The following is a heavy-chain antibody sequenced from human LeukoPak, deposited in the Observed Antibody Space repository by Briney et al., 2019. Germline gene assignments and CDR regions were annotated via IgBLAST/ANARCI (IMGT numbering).Heavy chain of an antibody. J-gene: IGHJ4*02. CDR2: IDHSGSP. CDR1: GGSFSGYY. V-gene: IGHV4-34*01. D-gene: IGHD6-13*01. CDR3: ARVRSSSWYSDY. Sequence: SETLSLTCAVYGGSFSGYYYSWIRQPPGRGLEWIGEIDHSGSPSYNPSLKSRVTISVDTSKNQFSLKLSSVTAADTAVYYCARVRSSSWYSDYWGQGTLVTVSS.